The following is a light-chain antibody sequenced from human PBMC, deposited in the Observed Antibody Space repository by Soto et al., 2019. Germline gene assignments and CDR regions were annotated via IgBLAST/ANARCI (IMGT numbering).Light chain of an antibody. Sequence: AIRMTQSPSSLSASTGDRVTITCRASQGISSYLAWYQQKPGKAPKLLIYAASSLQSGVPSRFSGSGSGTDFTLTISSLQPEDFATYYCQQSYSTLGTFGQGTKVEIK. CDR2: AAS. V-gene: IGKV1-8*01. CDR1: QGISSY. CDR3: QQSYSTLGT. J-gene: IGKJ1*01.